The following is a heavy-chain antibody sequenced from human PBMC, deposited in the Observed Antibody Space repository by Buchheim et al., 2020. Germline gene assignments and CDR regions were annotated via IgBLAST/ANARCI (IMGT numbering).Heavy chain of an antibody. CDR2: ISYDGSNK. D-gene: IGHD3-10*01. Sequence: QVQLVESGGGVVQPGRSLRLSCAASGFTFSSYAMHWVRQAPGKGLEWVAVISYDGSNKYYADSVKGRFTISRDNSKNTLYLQMNSLRAEDTAVYYCARVKGWFGDLIDGYYFDYWGQGTL. CDR1: GFTFSSYA. V-gene: IGHV3-30*04. CDR3: ARVKGWFGDLIDGYYFDY. J-gene: IGHJ4*02.